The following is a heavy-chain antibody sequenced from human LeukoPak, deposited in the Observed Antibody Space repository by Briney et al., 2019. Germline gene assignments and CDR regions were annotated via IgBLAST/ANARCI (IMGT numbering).Heavy chain of an antibody. CDR2: ISSSSSTI. J-gene: IGHJ4*02. D-gene: IGHD3-3*01. CDR1: GFTFSSYS. V-gene: IGHV3-48*01. Sequence: GGSLRLSCAASGFTFSSYSMNWVRQAPGKGLEWVSYISSSSSTIYYADSVKGRFTISRDNAKNSLYLQMNSLRAEDTAVYYCARAVWSGYYSPFDYWGQGTLVTVSS. CDR3: ARAVWSGYYSPFDY.